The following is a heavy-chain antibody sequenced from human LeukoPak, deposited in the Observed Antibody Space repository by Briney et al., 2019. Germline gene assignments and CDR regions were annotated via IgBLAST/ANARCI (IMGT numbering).Heavy chain of an antibody. D-gene: IGHD1-1*01. CDR3: ARRRDWNDVLDP. Sequence: PSETLSLTCAVYGESFCDYYWSWIRQPPEKGLEWIGQISHDGNTNYNPSLKSRVTLSTDTSKNQFSLRLTSVTTADTAIYYCARRRDWNDVLDPWGQGTPVTVSS. CDR1: GESFCDYY. V-gene: IGHV4-34*01. CDR2: ISHDGNT. J-gene: IGHJ5*02.